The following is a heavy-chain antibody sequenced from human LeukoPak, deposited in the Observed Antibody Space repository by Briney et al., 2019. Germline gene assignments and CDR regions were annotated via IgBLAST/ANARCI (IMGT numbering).Heavy chain of an antibody. V-gene: IGHV3-21*01. CDR1: GFTFSSYS. CDR3: ARDGRTYYQYYMDV. D-gene: IGHD3/OR15-3a*01. Sequence: GGSLRLSCAASGFTFSSYSMNWVRQAPGKGLEWVSSISSSSSYIYYADSVKGRFTISRDNAKNSLYLQMNSLGAEDTAVYYCARDGRTYYQYYMDVWGKGTTVTVSS. CDR2: ISSSSSYI. J-gene: IGHJ6*03.